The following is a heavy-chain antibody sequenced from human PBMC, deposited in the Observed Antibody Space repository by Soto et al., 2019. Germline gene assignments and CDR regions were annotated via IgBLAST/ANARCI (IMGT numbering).Heavy chain of an antibody. J-gene: IGHJ6*02. D-gene: IGHD3-10*01. CDR3: AKDLKVTGGFHGSLNYYYGMDV. V-gene: IGHV3-30*18. CDR2: ISYDGNVK. Sequence: GGSLRLSCAASGFSFSNHGMQWVRQAPGKGLEWVAVISYDGNVKYYTDSVKGRFTISRDNSQSTLFLQMDSLRPEDAAVYYCAKDLKVTGGFHGSLNYYYGMDVWGQGTTVTVSS. CDR1: GFSFSNHG.